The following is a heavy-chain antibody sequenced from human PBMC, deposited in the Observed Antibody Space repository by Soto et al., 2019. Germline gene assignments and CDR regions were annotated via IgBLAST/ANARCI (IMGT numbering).Heavy chain of an antibody. J-gene: IGHJ4*02. CDR2: ISAYNGNT. CDR1: GYTFTSYG. V-gene: IGHV1-18*01. D-gene: IGHD6-19*01. Sequence: ASLKGSGKASGYTFTSYGISWVRQAPGQGLEWMGWISAYNGNTNYAQKLQGRVTMTTDTSTSTAYMEPRSLRSDDTAVYYCARSPKVAGRAPTGYWGQGTLVTVSS. CDR3: ARSPKVAGRAPTGY.